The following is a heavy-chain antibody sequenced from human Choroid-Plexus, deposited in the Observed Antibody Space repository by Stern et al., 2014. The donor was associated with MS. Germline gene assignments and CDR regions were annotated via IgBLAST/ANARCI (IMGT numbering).Heavy chain of an antibody. Sequence: VQLVESGGGVVQPGRPLRLPCVASGFTFGSCAMNWVRQAPGKGLDWVAGVSYDGSNKYYADSVKGRFTISRDNSQNTLYMQMSSLRPEDTAVYYCAKDRQYLTYVFDHWGQGSLVTVSS. J-gene: IGHJ5*02. CDR2: VSYDGSNK. V-gene: IGHV3-30*18. CDR3: AKDRQYLTYVFDH. CDR1: GFTFGSCA. D-gene: IGHD2/OR15-2a*01.